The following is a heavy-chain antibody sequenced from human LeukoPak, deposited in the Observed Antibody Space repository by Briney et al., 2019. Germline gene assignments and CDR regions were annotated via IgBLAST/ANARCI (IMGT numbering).Heavy chain of an antibody. CDR1: GGTFSSYA. D-gene: IGHD6-19*01. J-gene: IGHJ4*02. Sequence: SVKVSCKASGGTFSSYAISWVRQAPGQGLEWMGGIIPIFGTANYAQKFQGRVTITADESTSTAYMELSRLRSEDTAVYYCARGESVAGIATTPDWGQGTLVTVSS. CDR2: IIPIFGTA. CDR3: ARGESVAGIATTPD. V-gene: IGHV1-69*13.